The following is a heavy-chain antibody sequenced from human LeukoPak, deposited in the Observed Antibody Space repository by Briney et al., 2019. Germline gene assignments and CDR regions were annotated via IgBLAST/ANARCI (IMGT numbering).Heavy chain of an antibody. CDR1: GFTVSSNY. Sequence: GGSLRLSCVASGFTVSSNYMSWVRQAPGEGVEWGSVIYSAGNTYYADSVKGRFTISRHNSENTLYLHMNSLRVEDTAVYFCARGGTPGYSSGRIDYWGQGTLVTVSS. CDR2: IYSAGNT. D-gene: IGHD6-19*01. CDR3: ARGGTPGYSSGRIDY. V-gene: IGHV3-53*04. J-gene: IGHJ4*02.